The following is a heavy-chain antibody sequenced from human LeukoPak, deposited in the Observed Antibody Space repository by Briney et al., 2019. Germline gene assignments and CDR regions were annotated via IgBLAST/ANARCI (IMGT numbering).Heavy chain of an antibody. CDR2: IWYDGSNK. Sequence: GGSLRLSCAASGFTFSSYGMHWVRQAPGKGLEWVAVIWYDGSNKYYADSAKGRFTISRDNSKNTLYLQMNSLRAEDTAVYYCAGDGYNVGNDYWGQGTLVTVSS. J-gene: IGHJ4*02. CDR3: AGDGYNVGNDY. D-gene: IGHD5-24*01. V-gene: IGHV3-33*01. CDR1: GFTFSSYG.